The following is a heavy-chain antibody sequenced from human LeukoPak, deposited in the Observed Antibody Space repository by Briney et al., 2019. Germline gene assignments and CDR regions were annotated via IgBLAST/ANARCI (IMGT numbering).Heavy chain of an antibody. V-gene: IGHV4-38-2*02. CDR3: ARDELSPFDY. D-gene: IGHD2/OR15-2a*01. J-gene: IGHJ4*02. CDR2: IYHSGST. Sequence: SETLSLTCTVSGYSISSGYYWAWIRQPPGKGLEWIGNIYHSGSTNYNPSLRSRVTISVDKSKNQFSLELSSVTAADTAVYYCARDELSPFDYWGQGTLVTVSS. CDR1: GYSISSGYY.